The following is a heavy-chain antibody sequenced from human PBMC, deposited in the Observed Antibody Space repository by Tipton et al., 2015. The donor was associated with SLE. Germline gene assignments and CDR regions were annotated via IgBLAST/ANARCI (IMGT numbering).Heavy chain of an antibody. CDR2: IYYSGST. J-gene: IGHJ4*02. CDR3: SCGYSHGFDY. D-gene: IGHD5-18*01. V-gene: IGHV4-39*07. CDR1: GGSISSSSYY. Sequence: TLSLTCTVSGGSISSSSYYWGWIRQPPGKGLEWIGSIYYSGSTYYNPSLKSRVTISVDTSKNQFSLKLSSVTAADTAVYYCSCGYSHGFDYWGQGTLVTVSS.